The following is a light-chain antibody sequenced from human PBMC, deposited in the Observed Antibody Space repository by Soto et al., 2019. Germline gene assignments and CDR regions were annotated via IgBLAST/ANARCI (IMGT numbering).Light chain of an antibody. Sequence: DIQLTQSPSFLSASVGDRVTISCRASQGISDYLAWYQQKPGKAPKLLIYGASTLQSGVPSRFSGSASGTEFTLAISSLQPEDFATYFCQQFNAYPLTFGGGTKLEIK. CDR2: GAS. CDR1: QGISDY. J-gene: IGKJ4*01. CDR3: QQFNAYPLT. V-gene: IGKV1-9*01.